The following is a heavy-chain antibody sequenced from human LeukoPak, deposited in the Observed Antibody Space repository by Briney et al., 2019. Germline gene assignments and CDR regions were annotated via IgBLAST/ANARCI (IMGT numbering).Heavy chain of an antibody. J-gene: IGHJ6*02. CDR2: ISAYNGNT. Sequence: GASVKVSCQASGYTFTSYGISWVRQAPGQGLEWMGWISAYNGNTNYAQKLQGRVTMTTDTSTSTAYMELRSLRSDDTAVYYCARDLGTPYYYYGMADWGQGTLVTVSS. D-gene: IGHD7-27*01. CDR1: GYTFTSYG. CDR3: ARDLGTPYYYYGMAD. V-gene: IGHV1-18*01.